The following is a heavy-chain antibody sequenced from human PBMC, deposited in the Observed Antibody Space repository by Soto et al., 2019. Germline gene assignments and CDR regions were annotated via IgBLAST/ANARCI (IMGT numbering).Heavy chain of an antibody. CDR2: FYHSGNS. CDR3: ARISSVDPYGYVNGGLGV. J-gene: IGHJ6*02. Sequence: SETLSLTCSVSGGSIRSYYWSWIRQSPEKGLEWIGYFYHSGNSNYNPSLKSRVTISVDTSKNQLSLSLRSVTAADTAVYFCARISSVDPYGYVNGGLGVWGQGTTVTVSS. V-gene: IGHV4-59*01. D-gene: IGHD5-18*01. CDR1: GGSIRSYY.